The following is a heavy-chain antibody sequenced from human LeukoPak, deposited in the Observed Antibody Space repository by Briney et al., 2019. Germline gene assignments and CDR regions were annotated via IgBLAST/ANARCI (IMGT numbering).Heavy chain of an antibody. CDR2: IYHSGST. Sequence: PSETLSLTCTVAGGSISSTNDYWGWIRQPPGKGLEWIGTIYHSGSTHSNPSLKSRVTISVDTSKNQFSLKLSSVTAADTAVYYCARDLGPERWLLQFGWFDPWGQGTLVTVSS. V-gene: IGHV4-39*07. CDR1: GGSISSTNDY. CDR3: ARDLGPERWLLQFGWFDP. J-gene: IGHJ5*02. D-gene: IGHD3-22*01.